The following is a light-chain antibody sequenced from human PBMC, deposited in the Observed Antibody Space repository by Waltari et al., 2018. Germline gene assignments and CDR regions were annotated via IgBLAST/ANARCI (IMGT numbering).Light chain of an antibody. CDR3: QHYVRLPVT. CDR2: ATS. J-gene: IGKJ1*01. V-gene: IGKV3-20*01. CDR1: QSIGRT. Sequence: EIVLTQSPGALSLSPGETAPLSCRASQSIGRTIAWYQQKPGQAPRLLIYATSTRATGIPDRFSGSGSETDFSLTIYRLEPEDFAVYYCQHYVRLPVTFGQGTKVEIK.